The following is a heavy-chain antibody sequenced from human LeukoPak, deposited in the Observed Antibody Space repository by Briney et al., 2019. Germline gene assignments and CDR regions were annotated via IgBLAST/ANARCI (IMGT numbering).Heavy chain of an antibody. V-gene: IGHV3-74*01. CDR2: INRDGSST. J-gene: IGHJ4*02. CDR1: GFIFSNYW. D-gene: IGHD6-19*01. CDR3: ARDVTSSGWGGRIDY. Sequence: PGGSLRLSCAASGFIFSNYWMHWVRQAPGKGLVWVSRINRDGSSTTYADSVKGRFTISRDNAKKTLYLQMNSLRAEDTAVYYCARDVTSSGWGGRIDYWGQGTLVTVSS.